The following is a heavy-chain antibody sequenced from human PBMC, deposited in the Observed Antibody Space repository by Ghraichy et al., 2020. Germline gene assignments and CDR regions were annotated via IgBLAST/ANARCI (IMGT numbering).Heavy chain of an antibody. CDR2: ITAGNGNT. V-gene: IGHV1-3*01. CDR1: GYTFSSYA. CDR3: ARGPIEGAAYFDS. D-gene: IGHD1-26*01. Sequence: ASVKVSCKASGYTFSSYAIHWVRQATGQRPEWMAWITAGNGNTKYSHKLQGRVTTTGDTSASTAYMELSSLRSEDTAVYYCARGPIEGAAYFDSWGQGTLVTVSS. J-gene: IGHJ4*02.